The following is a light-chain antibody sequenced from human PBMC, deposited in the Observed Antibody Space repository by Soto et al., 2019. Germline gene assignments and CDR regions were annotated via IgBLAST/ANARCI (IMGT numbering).Light chain of an antibody. CDR3: QTWGTGIQV. V-gene: IGLV4-69*01. Sequence: QLVLTQSPSASASLGASVKLTCTLSSGHSSYAIAWHQQQPEKGPRYLMKLNSDGSHSKGDGIPDRFSGSSYGAERYLTISSLQSEDEADYYCQTWGTGIQVFGGGTKVTVL. J-gene: IGLJ3*02. CDR2: LNSDGSH. CDR1: SGHSSYA.